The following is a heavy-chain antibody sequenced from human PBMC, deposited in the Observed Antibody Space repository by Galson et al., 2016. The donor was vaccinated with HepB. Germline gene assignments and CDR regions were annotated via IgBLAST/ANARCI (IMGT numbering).Heavy chain of an antibody. J-gene: IGHJ4*02. Sequence: SLRLSCAASGFTFSSYGMTWVRQAPGKRLEWVAGISGDGATTYYADSVRGRFTISRDISKNTLYLHMNSLRVEDAAIYYCAKAGCGNCYSPDSGGQGTLVTGSA. CDR1: GFTFSSYG. CDR3: AKAGCGNCYSPDS. V-gene: IGHV3-23*01. D-gene: IGHD2-21*02. CDR2: ISGDGATT.